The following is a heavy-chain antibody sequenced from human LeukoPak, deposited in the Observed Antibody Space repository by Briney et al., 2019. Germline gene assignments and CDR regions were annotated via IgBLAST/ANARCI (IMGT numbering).Heavy chain of an antibody. CDR2: VDPEDGEI. V-gene: IGHV1-24*01. CDR3: AIDVGELLTY. D-gene: IGHD1-26*01. Sequence: ASVKVACKVSGYTLTELSMHWVRQAPGKGLEWMGGVDPEDGEIIYAQKFQGRVTMTEDTSTDTAYMELSSLRSEDTAVYYCAIDVGELLTYWGQGTLVTVSS. J-gene: IGHJ4*02. CDR1: GYTLTELS.